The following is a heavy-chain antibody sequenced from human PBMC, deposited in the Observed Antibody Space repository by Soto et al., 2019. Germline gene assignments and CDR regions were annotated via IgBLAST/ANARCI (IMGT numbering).Heavy chain of an antibody. CDR2: INHSGST. Sequence: QVQLQQWGAGLLKPSETLSLTCAVYGGSFSGYYWSWIRQPPGKGLEWIGEINHSGSTNYNPSLKRRVTISVDTSKNQFSLKLSSVTAADTAVYYCARVRGWKGWFDPWGQGTLVTVSS. D-gene: IGHD1-1*01. J-gene: IGHJ5*02. CDR3: ARVRGWKGWFDP. V-gene: IGHV4-34*01. CDR1: GGSFSGYY.